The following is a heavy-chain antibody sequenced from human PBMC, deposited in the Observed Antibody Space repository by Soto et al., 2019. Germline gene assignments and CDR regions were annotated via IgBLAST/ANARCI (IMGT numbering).Heavy chain of an antibody. Sequence: SETLSLTCTVSGGSISSGGYYWSWIRQHPGKGLEWIGYIYYSGSTYYNPSLKSRVTISVDTSKNQFSLKLSSVTAADTAVYYCARKLIYCSSTSCYVSWFDPWGQATLVTVSP. CDR1: GGSISSGGYY. J-gene: IGHJ5*02. D-gene: IGHD2-2*01. CDR2: IYYSGST. CDR3: ARKLIYCSSTSCYVSWFDP. V-gene: IGHV4-31*03.